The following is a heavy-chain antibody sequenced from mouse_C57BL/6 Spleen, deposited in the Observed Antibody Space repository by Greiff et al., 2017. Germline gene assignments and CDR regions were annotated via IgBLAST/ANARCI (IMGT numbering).Heavy chain of an antibody. Sequence: EVQLVESEGGLVQPGSSMKLSCTASGFTFSDYYMAWVRQVPEKGLEWVANINYDGSSTYYLDSLKSRFIISRDNAKNILYLQMSRLKSEDTATYYCARDQGYYDYDNAMDYWGQGTSVTVSS. CDR3: ARDQGYYDYDNAMDY. V-gene: IGHV5-16*01. CDR2: INYDGSST. CDR1: GFTFSDYY. D-gene: IGHD2-4*01. J-gene: IGHJ4*01.